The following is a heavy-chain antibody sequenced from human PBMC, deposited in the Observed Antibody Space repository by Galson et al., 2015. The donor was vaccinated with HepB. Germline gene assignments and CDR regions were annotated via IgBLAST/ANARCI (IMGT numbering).Heavy chain of an antibody. J-gene: IGHJ2*01. CDR1: GNVIGTSW. CDR2: IYPGDSDT. CDR3: ARHVSPLYWYREL. V-gene: IGHV5-51*01. Sequence: QSGAEVKEPGESLKVSCKGLGNVIGTSWVGWVRQMPGKGLEWIGVIYPGDSDTKYSPSFQGQVTISVDKSVNTVYLQWSSLKASDTAIYYCARHVSPLYWYRELWGRGTLVTVSS. D-gene: IGHD2/OR15-2a*01.